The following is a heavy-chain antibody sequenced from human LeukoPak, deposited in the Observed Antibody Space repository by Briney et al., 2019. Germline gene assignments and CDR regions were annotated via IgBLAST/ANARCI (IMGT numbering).Heavy chain of an antibody. CDR2: IIVGSDTT. D-gene: IGHD3-22*01. J-gene: IGHJ5*02. Sequence: ASVKVSCKASGFTFISSAMQWVRQARGQRLEWIGWIIVGSDTTNYAQKFQERVTITRDMSTSTAYMELSSLRSEDTAVYYCAVDRYYYDSSLGPLNWFDPWGQGALVTVSS. V-gene: IGHV1-58*02. CDR3: AVDRYYYDSSLGPLNWFDP. CDR1: GFTFISSA.